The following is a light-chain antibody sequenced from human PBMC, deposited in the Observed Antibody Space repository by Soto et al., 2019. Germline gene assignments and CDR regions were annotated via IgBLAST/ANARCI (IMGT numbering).Light chain of an antibody. J-gene: IGKJ1*01. CDR3: QHYNSYSEA. Sequence: DIHMTQSPSTLSASVVDTVSSTFRASQSVSGWLAWYQQKRGKAPELLIYDASSLKSGVPSRFSGSGSGTEFTLTISSLQPDDFATYYCQHYNSYSEAFGQGTKVDI. V-gene: IGKV1-5*01. CDR2: DAS. CDR1: QSVSGW.